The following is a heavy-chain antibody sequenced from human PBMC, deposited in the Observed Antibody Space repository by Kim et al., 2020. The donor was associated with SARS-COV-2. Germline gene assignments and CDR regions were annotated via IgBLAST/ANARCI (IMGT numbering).Heavy chain of an antibody. J-gene: IGHJ4*02. Sequence: GGSLRLSCAASGFTFSSYAMHGVRQAPGKGLEWVAVISYDGSNKYYADSVKGRFTISRDNSKNTLYLQMNSLRAEDTAVYYCARDSLYGDAGGAFDYWGQGTLVTVSS. D-gene: IGHD4-17*01. V-gene: IGHV3-30*04. CDR1: GFTFSSYA. CDR2: ISYDGSNK. CDR3: ARDSLYGDAGGAFDY.